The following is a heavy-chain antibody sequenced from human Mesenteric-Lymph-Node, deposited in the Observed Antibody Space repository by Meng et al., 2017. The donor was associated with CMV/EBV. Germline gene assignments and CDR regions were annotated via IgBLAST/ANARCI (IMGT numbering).Heavy chain of an antibody. CDR3: ARFYDTSGPRSRTFDY. V-gene: IGHV4-31*02. J-gene: IGHJ4*02. CDR2: IYYSGST. D-gene: IGHD3-22*01. Sequence: GSISSGGYYWSWIRQHPGKGLEWIGYIYYSGSTYYNPSLKSRVTISVDTSKNQFSLKLSSVTAADTAVYYCARFYDTSGPRSRTFDYWGQGTLVTVSS. CDR1: GSISSGGYY.